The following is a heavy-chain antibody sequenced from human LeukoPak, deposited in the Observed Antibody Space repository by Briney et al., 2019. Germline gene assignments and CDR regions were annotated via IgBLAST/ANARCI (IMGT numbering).Heavy chain of an antibody. CDR1: GFTFSSCG. V-gene: IGHV3-30*18. Sequence: PGESLRLSCAASGFTFSSCGMHWVRQAPGRGLEWVAVMSYNGQITYYADSVKGRFTISRDNSQNMLYLQMNSLRVDDTSVYYCAKVQLERRELLPNFDSWGQGTLVTVSS. CDR3: AKVQLERRELLPNFDS. CDR2: MSYNGQIT. J-gene: IGHJ4*02. D-gene: IGHD1-1*01.